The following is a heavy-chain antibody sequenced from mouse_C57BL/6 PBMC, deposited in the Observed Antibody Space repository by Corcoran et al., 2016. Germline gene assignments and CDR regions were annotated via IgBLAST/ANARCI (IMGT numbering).Heavy chain of an antibody. CDR3: ARYYGSSPWYFEV. D-gene: IGHD1-1*01. CDR2: ISYDGSN. CDR1: GYSITSGYY. V-gene: IGHV3-6*01. J-gene: IGHJ1*03. Sequence: DVQLQESGPGLVKPSQSLSLTCSVTGYSITSGYYWNWIRQFPGNKLEWMGYISYDGSNNYNPSLKNRISITRDTSKNQFFLKLNSVTTEDTATYYCARYYGSSPWYFEVWGTGTTVTVSS.